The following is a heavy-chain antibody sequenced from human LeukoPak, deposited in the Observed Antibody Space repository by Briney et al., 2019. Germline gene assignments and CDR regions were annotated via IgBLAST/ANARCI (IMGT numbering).Heavy chain of an antibody. J-gene: IGHJ4*02. CDR2: ISGSGGST. CDR3: AKGGYPYIAAAGQTDY. V-gene: IGHV3-23*01. Sequence: PGGSLRLSCAASGFTFSSYAMSWVRQAPGKGLEWVSAISGSGGSTYYADPVKGRFTISRDNSKNTLYLQMNSLRAEDTAVYYCAKGGYPYIAAAGQTDYWGQGTLVTVSS. CDR1: GFTFSSYA. D-gene: IGHD6-13*01.